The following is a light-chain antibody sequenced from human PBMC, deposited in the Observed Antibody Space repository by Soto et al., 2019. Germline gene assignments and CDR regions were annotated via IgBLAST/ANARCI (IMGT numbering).Light chain of an antibody. CDR2: EVS. CDR1: SSDVGGYNY. V-gene: IGLV2-14*01. J-gene: IGLJ1*01. CDR3: QSYDSSLGGSV. Sequence: QSALTQPASVSGSPGQSITISCTGTSSDVGGYNYVSWYQQHPGKAPKLMIYEVSNRPSGVSNRFSGSKSGNTASLTISGLQAEDEADYYCQSYDSSLGGSVFGTGTKLTVL.